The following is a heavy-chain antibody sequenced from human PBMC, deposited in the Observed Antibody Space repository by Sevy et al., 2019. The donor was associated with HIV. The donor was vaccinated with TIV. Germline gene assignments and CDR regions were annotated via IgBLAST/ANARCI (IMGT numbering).Heavy chain of an antibody. CDR2: SSAYNGST. J-gene: IGHJ6*02. CDR3: ARDRENDDSSGYPKGFDV. CDR1: GYTFTRYG. Sequence: ASVKVSCKASGYTFTRYGITWVRQAPGQGLQWMGWSSAYNGSTNYAQKLQGRVTMTTDTSTSTAYMELRRLRSDDTVVDYCARDRENDDSSGYPKGFDVWGQGTTVTVSS. V-gene: IGHV1-18*01. D-gene: IGHD3-22*01.